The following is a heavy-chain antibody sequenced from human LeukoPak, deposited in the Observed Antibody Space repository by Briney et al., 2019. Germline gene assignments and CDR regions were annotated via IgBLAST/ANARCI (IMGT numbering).Heavy chain of an antibody. D-gene: IGHD3-3*01. CDR1: GGSFSGYY. V-gene: IGHV4-34*01. CDR2: INHSGST. Sequence: KPSETLSLTCAVYGGSFSGYYWSWIRQPPGKGLEWIGEINHSGSTNYNPSLKSRVTISVDTSKNQFSLKLSSVTAADTAVYYCASARRFWSGYPNYYYYYYMDVWGKGTTVTVSS. J-gene: IGHJ6*03. CDR3: ASARRFWSGYPNYYYYYYMDV.